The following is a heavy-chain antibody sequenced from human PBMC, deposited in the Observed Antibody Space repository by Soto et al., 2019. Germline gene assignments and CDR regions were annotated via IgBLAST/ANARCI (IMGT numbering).Heavy chain of an antibody. D-gene: IGHD6-6*01. CDR1: GFTFSSYS. CDR3: ARGIPRIAARPYYYYYYMDV. J-gene: IGHJ6*03. Sequence: EVQLVESGGGLVKPGGSLRLSCAASGFTFSSYSMNWVRQAPGKGLEWVLSISSSSSYIYYADSVKGRFTISRDNAKNSLYLQMNSLRAEDTAVYYCARGIPRIAARPYYYYYYMDVWGKGTTVTVSS. V-gene: IGHV3-21*01. CDR2: ISSSSSYI.